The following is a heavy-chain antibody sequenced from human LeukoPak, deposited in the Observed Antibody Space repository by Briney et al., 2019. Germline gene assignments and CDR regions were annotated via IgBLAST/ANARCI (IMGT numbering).Heavy chain of an antibody. CDR1: GFTFSSYS. V-gene: IGHV3-21*01. D-gene: IGHD3-16*01. CDR3: ARERAGRGSFDH. J-gene: IGHJ4*02. Sequence: GGSLRLSCAASGFTFSSYSMNWVRQAPGKGLEWVSSISSSSSYIYYADSVKGRFTISRDNAKNSLYLQMNSLRAEDTAVYYCARERAGRGSFDHWGQGTLVTVSS. CDR2: ISSSSSYI.